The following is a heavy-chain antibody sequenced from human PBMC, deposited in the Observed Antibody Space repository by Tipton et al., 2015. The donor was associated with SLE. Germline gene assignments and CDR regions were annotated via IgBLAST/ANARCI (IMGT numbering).Heavy chain of an antibody. Sequence: SLRLSCAVSGYTFSDYGVSWFRQAPGKGLEWLAFIRSKTYGGTTEYAASLRGRFTVSRDDSRNVAYLQLRSLKTEDTAVYYCTRVPEPYRAFPYWYFDFWGRGALVSVSS. CDR3: TRVPEPYRAFPYWYFDF. CDR2: IRSKTYGGTT. V-gene: IGHV3-49*03. CDR1: GYTFSDYG. J-gene: IGHJ2*01.